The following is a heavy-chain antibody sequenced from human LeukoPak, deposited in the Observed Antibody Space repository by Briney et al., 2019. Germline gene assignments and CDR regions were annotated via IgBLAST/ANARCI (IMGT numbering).Heavy chain of an antibody. V-gene: IGHV3-23*01. D-gene: IGHD6-25*01. Sequence: GGSLILSCAASGFTFSSYAMSRVRQAPGKGLQWVSAISGSGGSTYYADSVKGRFTISRDNSKNPLYLQMNSLRAEDTAVYYCAKSGSRSNLFDYWGQGTLVTVSS. CDR2: ISGSGGST. J-gene: IGHJ4*02. CDR3: AKSGSRSNLFDY. CDR1: GFTFSSYA.